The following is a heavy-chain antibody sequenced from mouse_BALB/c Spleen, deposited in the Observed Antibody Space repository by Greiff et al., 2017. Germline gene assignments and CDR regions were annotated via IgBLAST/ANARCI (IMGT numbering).Heavy chain of an antibody. CDR3: AREGSSGSLYAMDY. J-gene: IGHJ4*01. Sequence: EVQLQQSGPGLVKPSQSLSLTCSVTGYSITSGYYWNWIRQFPGNKLEWMGYISYDGSNNYNPSLKNRISITRDTSKNQFFLKLNSVTTEDTATYYCAREGSSGSLYAMDYWGQGTSVTVSS. V-gene: IGHV3-6*02. D-gene: IGHD3-1*01. CDR1: GYSITSGYY. CDR2: ISYDGSN.